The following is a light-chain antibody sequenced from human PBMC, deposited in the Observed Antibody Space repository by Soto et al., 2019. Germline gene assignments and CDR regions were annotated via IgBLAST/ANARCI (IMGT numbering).Light chain of an antibody. CDR3: SSYTSSSTL. CDR1: SSDGGGYNY. V-gene: IGLV2-14*01. Sequence: QSSLTQPASVSGSPWQSITISCTGTSSDGGGYNYVSWYQQHPGKAPKLMIYDVSNRPSGVSNRFSGSKSGNTASLTISGLQAEDEADYYCSSYTSSSTLFGTGTKVTVL. J-gene: IGLJ1*01. CDR2: DVS.